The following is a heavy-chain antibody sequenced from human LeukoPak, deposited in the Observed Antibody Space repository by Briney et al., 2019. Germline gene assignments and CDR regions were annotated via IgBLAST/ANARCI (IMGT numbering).Heavy chain of an antibody. D-gene: IGHD6-6*01. CDR2: IRYDGSNK. Sequence: GGSLRLSCAASGFTFSRYGMHWVRQAPGKGLEWVAFIRYDGSNKYYADSVKGRFTISRDNSKNTLYLQMNSLRAEDTAVYYCAKVQSIAPSCSDYWGPGTLVAVSS. J-gene: IGHJ4*02. CDR3: AKVQSIAPSCSDY. CDR1: GFTFSRYG. V-gene: IGHV3-30*02.